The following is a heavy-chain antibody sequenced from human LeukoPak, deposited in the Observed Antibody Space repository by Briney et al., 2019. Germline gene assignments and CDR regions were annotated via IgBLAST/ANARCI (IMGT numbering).Heavy chain of an antibody. V-gene: IGHV4-31*03. D-gene: IGHD3-10*01. CDR2: IYYSGST. CDR1: GGSISSGGYY. CDR3: ARDAGTHGFGPNYYYGMDV. Sequence: PSETLSLTCTVSGGSISSGGYYWSWLRQHPGKGLEWIGYIYYSGSTYYNPSLKSRVTISVDTSKNQFSLKLSSVTAADTAVYYCARDAGTHGFGPNYYYGMDVWGQGTTVTVSS. J-gene: IGHJ6*02.